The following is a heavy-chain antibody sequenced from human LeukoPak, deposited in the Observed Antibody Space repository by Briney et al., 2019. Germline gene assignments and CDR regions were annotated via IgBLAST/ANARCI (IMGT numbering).Heavy chain of an antibody. CDR2: IYYSVST. J-gene: IGHJ5*02. CDR1: GYSISSGSY. V-gene: IGHV4-38-2*01. CDR3: ARHDGDCSSTSCLNWFDP. Sequence: PSETLSLTCAVSGYSISSGSYWGWIRQPPGRGLEWIGSIYYSVSTHYNPSLKSRVTISIDTSKNQISLKLNSVTAADTAVYYCARHDGDCSSTSCLNWFDPLGQGTLVTVSS. D-gene: IGHD2-2*01.